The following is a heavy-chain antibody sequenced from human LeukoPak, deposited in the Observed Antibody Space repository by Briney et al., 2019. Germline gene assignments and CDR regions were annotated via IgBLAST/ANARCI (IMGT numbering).Heavy chain of an antibody. CDR3: AKEKKYYDILTGADY. CDR2: IWYDGSNK. CDR1: GFTFSSYG. J-gene: IGHJ4*02. Sequence: PGGSLRLSCAASGFTFSSYGMHGVRQAPGKGLEWVAVIWYDGSNKYYADSVKGRFTISRDNSKNTLYLQMNSLRAEDTAVYYCAKEKKYYDILTGADYWGQGTLVTVSS. D-gene: IGHD3-9*01. V-gene: IGHV3-33*06.